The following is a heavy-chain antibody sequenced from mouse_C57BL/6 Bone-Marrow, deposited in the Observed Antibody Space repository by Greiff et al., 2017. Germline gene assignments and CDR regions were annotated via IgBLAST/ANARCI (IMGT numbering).Heavy chain of an antibody. J-gene: IGHJ4*01. CDR1: GFTFSSYA. CDR3: ARGYYYDSSYGDYAMDY. V-gene: IGHV5-4*03. Sequence: EVKLVESGGGLVKPGGSLKLSCAASGFTFSSYAMSWVRQTPEKRLEWVATISDGGSYTYYPDNVKGRFTISRDNAKNNLYLQMSHLKSEDTAMYYCARGYYYDSSYGDYAMDYWGQGTSVTVSS. D-gene: IGHD1-1*01. CDR2: ISDGGSYT.